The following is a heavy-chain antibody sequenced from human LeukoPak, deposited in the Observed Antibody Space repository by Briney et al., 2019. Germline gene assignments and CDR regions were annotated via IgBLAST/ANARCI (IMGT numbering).Heavy chain of an antibody. CDR2: IYSGGAT. V-gene: IGHV3-53*01. D-gene: IGHD3-10*01. J-gene: IGHJ3*02. CDR1: GLTVSNNY. CDR3: ARGVPYGSGTYEAFDI. Sequence: GGSLRLSCAASGLTVSNNYMSWVRQAPGKGLEWISIIYSGGATYYADSVEGRFTVSRDTSTNTLYLQMNSLRAEDTAVYYCARGVPYGSGTYEAFDIWGQGTMVTVSS.